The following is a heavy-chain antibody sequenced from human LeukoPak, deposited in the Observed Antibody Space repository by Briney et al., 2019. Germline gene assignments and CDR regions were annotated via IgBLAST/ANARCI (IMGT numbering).Heavy chain of an antibody. V-gene: IGHV4-38-2*02. CDR1: GYSISSGYY. CDR3: ARDPNIGYYDSFYYFDY. J-gene: IGHJ4*02. Sequence: PSETLSLTCAVSGYSISSGYYWGWIRQPPGKGLEWIGRVYHGGTTHYNPSLNSRVTISVDTSKNQFTLKLSSVTAADTAVYYCARDPNIGYYDSFYYFDYWGQGSLVTVSS. CDR2: VYHGGTT. D-gene: IGHD3-3*01.